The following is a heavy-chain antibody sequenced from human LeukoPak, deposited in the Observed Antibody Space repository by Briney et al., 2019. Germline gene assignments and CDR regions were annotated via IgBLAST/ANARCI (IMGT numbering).Heavy chain of an antibody. J-gene: IGHJ4*02. CDR2: TYYVGST. Sequence: KPSETLSLTCTVSGGSISSSSYYLDWIRQPPGNGLEWIGSTYYVGSTYYNPSLKSRVTVSVDTSKNQFSLKLSSVTAADTAVYYCAARSPYLWGHGADYWGQGTVVTVSS. CDR1: GGSISSSSYY. CDR3: AARSPYLWGHGADY. D-gene: IGHD2-21*01. V-gene: IGHV4-39*01.